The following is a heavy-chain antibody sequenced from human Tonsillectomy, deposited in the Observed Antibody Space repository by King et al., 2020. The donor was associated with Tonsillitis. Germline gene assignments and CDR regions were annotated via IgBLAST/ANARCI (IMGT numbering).Heavy chain of an antibody. J-gene: IGHJ6*02. Sequence: QLVQSGGALVQPGGSLKLSCAASGFTFSDSAMHWVRQASGKGLEWVGRIRTKTNNYVTIYPASVKGRFTISRDDSRHTAYLQMNRLKTEDRAVYYCTVNSPEKNGIDVWGQGTPVTVSS. D-gene: IGHD1-14*01. V-gene: IGHV3-73*01. CDR2: IRTKTNNYVT. CDR1: GFTFSDSA. CDR3: TVNSPEKNGIDV.